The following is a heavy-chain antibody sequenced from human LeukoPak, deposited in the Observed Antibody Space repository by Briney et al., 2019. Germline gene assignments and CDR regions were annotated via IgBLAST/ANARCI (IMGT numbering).Heavy chain of an antibody. Sequence: SETLSLTCTVSGGSISSGDYYRSWIRQPPGKGLEWIGYIYYSGSTYYNPSLKSRVTISADTSKNQFSLKLSSVTAADTAVYYCARDPELGGLDYWGQGTLVTVSS. CDR3: ARDPELGGLDY. V-gene: IGHV4-30-4*01. J-gene: IGHJ4*02. D-gene: IGHD7-27*01. CDR1: GGSISSGDYY. CDR2: IYYSGST.